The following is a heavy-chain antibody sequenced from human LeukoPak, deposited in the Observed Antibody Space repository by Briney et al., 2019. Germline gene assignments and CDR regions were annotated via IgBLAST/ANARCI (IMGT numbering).Heavy chain of an antibody. CDR1: GGSISSYY. D-gene: IGHD6-19*01. CDR2: IYYSGST. Sequence: PSETLSLTCTVFGGSISSYYWSWIRQPPGKGLEWIGYIYYSGSTNYNPSLKSRVTITVDTSKNQFSLKLSSVTAADTAVYYCARGTYSSGRIPFDYWGQGTLVTVSS. V-gene: IGHV4-59*01. J-gene: IGHJ4*02. CDR3: ARGTYSSGRIPFDY.